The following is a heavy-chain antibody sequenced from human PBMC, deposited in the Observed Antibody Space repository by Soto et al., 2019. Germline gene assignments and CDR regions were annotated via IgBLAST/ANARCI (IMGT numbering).Heavy chain of an antibody. J-gene: IGHJ6*02. V-gene: IGHV5-51*01. D-gene: IGHD4-17*01. CDR1: GYRFTTYW. CDR3: ARRTETDYYGMDV. CDR2: IHPGDSGT. Sequence: GESPNLSSKASGYRFTTYWTAWVRPMPGKGLEWMGIIHPGDSGTSYSPSFHGQATISADKAISTAYLQWSSLKASDTAQYYCARRTETDYYGMDVWGQGTTVTVSS.